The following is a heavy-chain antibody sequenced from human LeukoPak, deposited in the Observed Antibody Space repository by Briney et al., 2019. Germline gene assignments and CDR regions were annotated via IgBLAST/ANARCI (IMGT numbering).Heavy chain of an antibody. CDR3: VRRPHSPRYYGMDV. Sequence: SETLSLTCTVSGGSISSSSYYWGWIRQPPGKGLEWIGSIYYSGSTYYNPSLKSRVTISVDTSKNQFSLKLSSVTAVDTAVYYCVRRPHSPRYYGMDVWGQGTTVTVSS. CDR1: GGSISSSSYY. CDR2: IYYSGST. J-gene: IGHJ6*02. V-gene: IGHV4-39*01.